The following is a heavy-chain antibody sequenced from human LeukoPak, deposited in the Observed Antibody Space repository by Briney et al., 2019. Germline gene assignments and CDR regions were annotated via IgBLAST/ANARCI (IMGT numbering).Heavy chain of an antibody. J-gene: IGHJ6*03. Sequence: GASVKVSCKAVGYTFNFYGISWVRQAPGQGLEWVGWISGYDGNTKYAQNFQGRVTMTTNTSTSTAYLELTRLRSDDTAVYYCARGAYYSYYYMDVWGKGTTVTISS. CDR3: ARGAYYSYYYMDV. CDR1: GYTFNFYG. V-gene: IGHV1-18*01. CDR2: ISGYDGNT.